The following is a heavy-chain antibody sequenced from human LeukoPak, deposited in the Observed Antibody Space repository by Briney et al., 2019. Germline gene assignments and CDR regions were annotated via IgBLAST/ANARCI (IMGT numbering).Heavy chain of an antibody. J-gene: IGHJ5*02. D-gene: IGHD4-17*01. CDR1: GFTFSDYY. CDR2: ISSSGSTI. Sequence: GGSRRLSCAASGFTFSDYYMSWIRQAPGKGLEWVSYISSSGSTIYYADSVKGRFTISRDNAKNSLYLQMNSLRAEDTAVYYCARDRGMTTVTHWFDPWGQGTLVTVSS. V-gene: IGHV3-11*01. CDR3: ARDRGMTTVTHWFDP.